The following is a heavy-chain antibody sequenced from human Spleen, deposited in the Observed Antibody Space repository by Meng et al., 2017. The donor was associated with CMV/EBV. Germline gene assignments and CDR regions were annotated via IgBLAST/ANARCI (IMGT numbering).Heavy chain of an antibody. CDR1: VSSGSYY. D-gene: IGHD2-21*01. V-gene: IGHV4-61*01. Sequence: VSSGSYYWSWIRQPPGKGLEWIGYIYYSGSTNYNPSLKSRVTISVDTSKNQFSLKLSSVTAADTAVYYCARDDCGGDCYLGNNRFDPWGQGTLVTVSS. J-gene: IGHJ5*02. CDR2: IYYSGST. CDR3: ARDDCGGDCYLGNNRFDP.